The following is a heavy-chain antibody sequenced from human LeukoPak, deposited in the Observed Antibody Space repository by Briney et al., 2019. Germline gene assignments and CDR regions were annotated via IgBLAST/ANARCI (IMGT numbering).Heavy chain of an antibody. CDR3: ARGRGYHDSSGYSAYFDY. CDR2: IIPIFGTA. V-gene: IGHV1-69*13. J-gene: IGHJ4*02. Sequence: SVKVSCKASGGTFSSYAISWVRQAPGQGLEWMGGIIPIFGTANYAQKFQGRVTITADESTSAAYMELSSLRSEDTAVYYCARGRGYHDSSGYSAYFDYWGQGTLVTVSS. CDR1: GGTFSSYA. D-gene: IGHD3-22*01.